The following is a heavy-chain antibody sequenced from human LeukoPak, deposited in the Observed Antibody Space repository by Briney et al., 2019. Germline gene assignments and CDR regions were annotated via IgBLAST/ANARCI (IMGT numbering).Heavy chain of an antibody. CDR1: RFAFSHYY. CDR2: ISSSSSYT. CDR3: AKARLRSDAFDI. V-gene: IGHV3-11*03. J-gene: IGHJ3*02. Sequence: GGSLRLSCAASRFAFSHYYMNWIRQAPGKGLEWVSYISSSSSYTNYADSVKGRFTISRDNAKNSLYLQMNSLRAEDTAVYYCAKARLRSDAFDIWVQGTRVTVSS. D-gene: IGHD4-17*01.